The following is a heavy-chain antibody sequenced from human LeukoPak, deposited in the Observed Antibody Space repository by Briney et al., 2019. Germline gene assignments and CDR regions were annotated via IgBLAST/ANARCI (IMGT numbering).Heavy chain of an antibody. V-gene: IGHV1-2*02. CDR1: GYTFTGYY. CDR2: INPNSGGT. CDR3: ARENGDWNRHDNLNYYYYMDV. Sequence: ASVKVSCKASGYTFTGYYMHWVRQAPGQGLEWMGWINPNSGGTNYAQKFQGRVTMTRDTSISTAYMELSSLRSEDTAVYYCARENGDWNRHDNLNYYYYMDVWGKGTTVTVSS. J-gene: IGHJ6*03. D-gene: IGHD1-1*01.